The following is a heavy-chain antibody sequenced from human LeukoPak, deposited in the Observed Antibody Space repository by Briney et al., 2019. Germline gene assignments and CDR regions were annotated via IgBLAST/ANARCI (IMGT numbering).Heavy chain of an antibody. CDR2: IWFDGSNK. Sequence: GRSLRLSCAASGFTFSNYDMNWVRQAPGKGLEWVAVIWFDGSNKFYADSVKGRFTISRDNSKNTLYLQMNSLRAEDTAVYYCASSAGALIDCWGQGTLVIVSS. V-gene: IGHV3-33*01. CDR3: ASSAGALIDC. J-gene: IGHJ4*02. CDR1: GFTFSNYD. D-gene: IGHD6-19*01.